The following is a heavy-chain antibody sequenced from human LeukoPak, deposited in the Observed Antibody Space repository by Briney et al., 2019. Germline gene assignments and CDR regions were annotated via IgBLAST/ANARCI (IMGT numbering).Heavy chain of an antibody. J-gene: IGHJ6*03. V-gene: IGHV1-18*01. Sequence: ASVKVSCKASGYTFTSYGISWVRQAPGQGLEWMGWITAYNGNTNYAQKLQGRVTMTTDTSTSTAYMELRSLRSDDTAVYYCARQAYYYYYMDVWGKGTTVTVSS. CDR1: GYTFTSYG. CDR2: ITAYNGNT. CDR3: ARQAYYYYYMDV.